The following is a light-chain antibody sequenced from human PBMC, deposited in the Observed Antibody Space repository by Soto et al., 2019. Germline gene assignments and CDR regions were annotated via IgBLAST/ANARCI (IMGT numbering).Light chain of an antibody. CDR2: GAS. CDR3: QHRSRWPVY. CDR1: QSVSSSY. Sequence: DIGLTHSPGTLCFSKNDTAALYFRASQSVSSSYLAWYQQKPGQAPRLLIYGASNRATGIPDRFSGSGSGTDFTLTISSLEPEDFAVYCCQHRSRWPVYFGQGTRLEIK. J-gene: IGKJ5*01. V-gene: IGKV3D-20*02.